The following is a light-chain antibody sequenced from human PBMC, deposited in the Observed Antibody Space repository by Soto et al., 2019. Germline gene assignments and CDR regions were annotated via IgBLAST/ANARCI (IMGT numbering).Light chain of an antibody. J-gene: IGKJ5*01. CDR3: QQRFDWPPT. CDR2: DAS. Sequence: EVVLTQSPATLSVSPGERATVSCRASQSVKNFLGWYQQKPGQAPRLLIYDASNRAPGIPGRFSGSGSETEFALSITAVEAEDSAFYYCQQRFDWPPTFGKGTRLEI. CDR1: QSVKNF. V-gene: IGKV3-11*01.